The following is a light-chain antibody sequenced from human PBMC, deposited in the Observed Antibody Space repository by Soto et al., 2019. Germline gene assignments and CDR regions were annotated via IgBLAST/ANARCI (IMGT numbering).Light chain of an antibody. CDR1: SSDVGAYNY. CDR3: CSYAGSSMV. CDR2: DVS. V-gene: IGLV2-11*01. Sequence: QSALTQPRSVSGSPGQSVTISCTGTSSDVGAYNYVSWHQQHPGKAPKLMIYDVSKRPSGVPDRFSGSKSGNTASLTISGLQAEDEADYYCCSYAGSSMVFGGGTKLT. J-gene: IGLJ2*01.